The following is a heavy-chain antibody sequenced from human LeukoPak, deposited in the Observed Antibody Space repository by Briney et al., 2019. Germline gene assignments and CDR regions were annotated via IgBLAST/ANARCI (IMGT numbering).Heavy chain of an antibody. CDR1: GGTFSSYA. V-gene: IGHV1-69*04. Sequence: SVKVSCKASGGTFSSYAISWVRQAPGQGLEWMGRIIPILGIANYAQRFQGRVTITADKSTSTAYMELSSLRSEDTAVYYCARVGAAVAGPPNPAFDYWGQGTLVTVSS. D-gene: IGHD6-19*01. J-gene: IGHJ4*02. CDR3: ARVGAAVAGPPNPAFDY. CDR2: IIPILGIA.